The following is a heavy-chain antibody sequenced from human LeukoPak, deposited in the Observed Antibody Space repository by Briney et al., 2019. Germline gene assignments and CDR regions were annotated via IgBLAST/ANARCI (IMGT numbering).Heavy chain of an antibody. D-gene: IGHD2-15*01. CDR2: ISASGGTT. Sequence: GGSLRLSCAASGFTVSSNYMSWVRQAPGKGLEWVSVISASGGTTYYADSVKGHFTISRDNSKNTLYLQMNSLSAEDTAVYYCAKNGDRGAYCSGGTCYPYYYYYMDVWGKGTTVTISS. J-gene: IGHJ6*03. CDR3: AKNGDRGAYCSGGTCYPYYYYYMDV. CDR1: GFTVSSNY. V-gene: IGHV3-23*01.